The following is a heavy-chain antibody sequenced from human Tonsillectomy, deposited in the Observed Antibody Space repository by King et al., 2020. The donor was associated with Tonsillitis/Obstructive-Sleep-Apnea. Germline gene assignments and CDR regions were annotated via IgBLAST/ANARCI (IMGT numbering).Heavy chain of an antibody. CDR3: ASGMTHYYYYMDV. V-gene: IGHV3-23*04. Sequence: VQLVESGGGLVQPGGSLRLSCAASGFSFSSYAMSWVRQAPGKGLEWVSVISGSGGSTYYADSVKGRFTISRDNSKNTLYLQMNSLRAEDTAVYYCASGMTHYYYYMDVWGKGTTVTVSS. CDR2: ISGSGGST. J-gene: IGHJ6*03. CDR1: GFSFSSYA.